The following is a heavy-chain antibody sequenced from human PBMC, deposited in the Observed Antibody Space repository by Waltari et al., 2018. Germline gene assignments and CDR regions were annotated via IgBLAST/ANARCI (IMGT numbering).Heavy chain of an antibody. J-gene: IGHJ4*02. D-gene: IGHD3-3*01. CDR1: GGSISSFY. V-gene: IGHV4-59*08. Sequence: QLQLQESGPGRVKHSETLSLTCTVSGGSISSFYWSWIRQPPGKGLEWIGYIYYTGSTNYTPSLKSRVTISVDTSKNQFSLKLSSVTAADTAVYYCARHSEKDYDFWSGYWALDYWGQGTLVTVSS. CDR3: ARHSEKDYDFWSGYWALDY. CDR2: IYYTGST.